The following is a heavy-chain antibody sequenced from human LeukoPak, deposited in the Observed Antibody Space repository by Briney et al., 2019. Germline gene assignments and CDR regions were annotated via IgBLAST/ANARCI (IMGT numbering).Heavy chain of an antibody. V-gene: IGHV1-18*01. D-gene: IGHD4-17*01. Sequence: ASVKVSCKASGYTFTSCPISWVRQAPGQGLEWMGWITTYNGNTNYAQKLQGRVTMTTDTSTSTAYIDLRGLRSDDTAVYYCARGYDYGDYVGDFDYWGQGTLVTVSS. CDR1: GYTFTSCP. CDR2: ITTYNGNT. J-gene: IGHJ4*02. CDR3: ARGYDYGDYVGDFDY.